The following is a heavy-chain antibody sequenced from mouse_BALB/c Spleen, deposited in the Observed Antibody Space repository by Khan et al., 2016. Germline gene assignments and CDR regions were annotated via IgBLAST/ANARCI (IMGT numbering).Heavy chain of an antibody. J-gene: IGHJ2*01. Sequence: VQLQESGAELARPGASVKLSCKASGYTFTSYWMQWVKQRPGQGLEWIGAIYPGDGDTRYTQKFKGKATLTADKSSSTAYMQLSSLASEDSAVYYCASYYGSSYDYVDYGGQGTTLTVSS. CDR1: GYTFTSYW. CDR2: IYPGDGDT. CDR3: ASYYGSSYDYVDY. V-gene: IGHV1-87*01. D-gene: IGHD1-1*01.